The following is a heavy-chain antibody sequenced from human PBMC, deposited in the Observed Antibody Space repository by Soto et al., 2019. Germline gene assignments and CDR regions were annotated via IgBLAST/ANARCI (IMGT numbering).Heavy chain of an antibody. CDR3: ARGGEDIVVVPRHGMDV. J-gene: IGHJ6*02. D-gene: IGHD2-2*01. Sequence: ASVKVSCKASGYTFTKYGFSWVRQAPGQGLEWLGWITTYNGNTYYAEKLQGRVTMTRDTSTSTVYMELRSLRSDDTAVYYCARGGEDIVVVPRHGMDVWG. CDR2: ITTYNGNT. CDR1: GYTFTKYG. V-gene: IGHV1-18*01.